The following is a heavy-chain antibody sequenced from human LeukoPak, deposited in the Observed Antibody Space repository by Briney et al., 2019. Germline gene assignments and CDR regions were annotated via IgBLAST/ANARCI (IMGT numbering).Heavy chain of an antibody. Sequence: GGSLRLSCAASGFTFSDYYMSWIRQAPGKGLEWVSYISSGRTYTNYADSVQGRFTISRDNDKNSLYLQMNSLRAEDTAVYYCARDLRTYPYDAFDIWGQGTMVTVSS. CDR1: GFTFSDYY. V-gene: IGHV3-11*06. CDR2: ISSGRTYT. J-gene: IGHJ3*02. CDR3: ARDLRTYPYDAFDI.